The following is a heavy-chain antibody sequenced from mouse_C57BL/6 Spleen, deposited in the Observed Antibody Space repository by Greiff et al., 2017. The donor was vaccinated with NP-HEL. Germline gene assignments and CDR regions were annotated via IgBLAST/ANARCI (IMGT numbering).Heavy chain of an antibody. CDR3: ARPYYSNYVGYFDY. J-gene: IGHJ2*01. D-gene: IGHD2-5*01. CDR2: IDPSDSYT. Sequence: QVQLQQPGAELVRPGTSVKLSCKASGYTFTSYWMHWVKQRPGQGLEWIGVIDPSDSYTNYNQKFKGKATLTVDTSSSTAYMQLSSMTSEDSAVYYCARPYYSNYVGYFDYWGQGTTLTVSS. V-gene: IGHV1-59*01. CDR1: GYTFTSYW.